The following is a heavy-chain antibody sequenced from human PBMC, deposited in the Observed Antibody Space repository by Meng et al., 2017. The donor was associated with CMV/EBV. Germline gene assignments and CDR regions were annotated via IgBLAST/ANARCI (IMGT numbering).Heavy chain of an antibody. D-gene: IGHD2-2*01. CDR2: INPNSGGT. V-gene: IGHV1-2*02. CDR3: ARQLQFGEYGMDV. CDR1: GYTFTGYY. Sequence: ASVKVSCKASGYTFTGYYMHWVRQAPGQGLEWMGWINPNSGGTNYAQKFRGRVTMTRDTSISTAYMELSRLRSDDTAVYYCARQLQFGEYGMDVWGQGTTVTVSS. J-gene: IGHJ6*02.